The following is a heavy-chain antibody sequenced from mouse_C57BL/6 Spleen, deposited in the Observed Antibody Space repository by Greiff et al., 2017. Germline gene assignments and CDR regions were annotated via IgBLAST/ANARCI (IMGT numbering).Heavy chain of an antibody. D-gene: IGHD2-5*01. CDR2: IHPNSGST. Sequence: VQLQQPGAELVKPGASVKLSCKASGYTFTSYWMHWVKQRPGQGLEWIGMIHPNSGSTNYNEKFKSKATLTVDKSSSTASMQLSSLTSEDSAVYYCARVAYYSNYVGFDYWGQGTTLTVSS. J-gene: IGHJ2*01. CDR1: GYTFTSYW. CDR3: ARVAYYSNYVGFDY. V-gene: IGHV1-64*01.